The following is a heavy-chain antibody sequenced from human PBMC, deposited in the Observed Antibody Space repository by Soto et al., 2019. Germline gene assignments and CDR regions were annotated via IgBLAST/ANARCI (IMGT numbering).Heavy chain of an antibody. CDR1: GFTVSNNY. CDR2: IYSGGYT. CDR3: AGDMHAGFTHYFDP. Sequence: GGSLRLSCAVSGFTVSNNYMSWVRQAPGKGLEGVSVIYSGGYTAYGDSVKGRFTISRDNSKNTLYLQMNSLRADDTAVYYCAGDMHAGFTHYFDPWGQGTLVTVSS. J-gene: IGHJ5*02. D-gene: IGHD1-26*01. V-gene: IGHV3-53*01.